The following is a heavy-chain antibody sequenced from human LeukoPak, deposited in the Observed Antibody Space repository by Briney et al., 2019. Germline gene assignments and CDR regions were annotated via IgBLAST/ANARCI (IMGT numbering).Heavy chain of an antibody. D-gene: IGHD3-22*01. CDR1: GYTFTSYG. CDR3: ARSYYYDSSGYRGFDP. J-gene: IGHJ5*02. CDR2: IIPIFGTA. V-gene: IGHV1-69*13. Sequence: ASVKVSCKASGYTFTSYGISWVRQAPGQGLEWMGGIIPIFGTANYAQKFQGRVTITADESTSTAYMELSSLRSEDTAVYYCARSYYYDSSGYRGFDPWGQGTLVTVSS.